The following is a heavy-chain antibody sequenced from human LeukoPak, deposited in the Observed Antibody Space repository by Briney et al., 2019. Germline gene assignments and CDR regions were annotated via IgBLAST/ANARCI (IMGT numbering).Heavy chain of an antibody. D-gene: IGHD2-2*01. CDR2: ISASGVST. CDR3: AKPGYYCSSTSCYLDY. J-gene: IGHJ4*02. CDR1: GFTFSDSA. Sequence: GGSLRLSCAASGFTFSDSAMTWVRQAPGKGLEWVSLISASGVSTYYADSVKGRFTISRDNSKNTLYLQMNSLRAEDTAVYYCAKPGYYCSSTSCYLDYWGQGILVTVSS. V-gene: IGHV3-23*01.